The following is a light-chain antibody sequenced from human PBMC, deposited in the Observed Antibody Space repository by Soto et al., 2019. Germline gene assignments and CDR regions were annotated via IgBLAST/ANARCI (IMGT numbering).Light chain of an antibody. J-gene: IGKJ1*01. CDR3: QQYGSSLPWT. CDR1: QSVSSTY. Sequence: ETVLTQSPGTLSLSPGERATLSCRVSQSVSSTYLAWYQQKPGQAPRLLIYGASSRATDIPDRFSGSGSGTDFTLTISRLEPEDFAVYYCQQYGSSLPWTFGQGTRVELK. V-gene: IGKV3-20*01. CDR2: GAS.